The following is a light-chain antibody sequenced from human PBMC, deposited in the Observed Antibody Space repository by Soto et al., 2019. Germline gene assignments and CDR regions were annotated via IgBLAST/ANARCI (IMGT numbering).Light chain of an antibody. CDR3: QQYGSSPMYT. CDR1: QSVSSSY. Sequence: EIVLTQSPGTLSLSPGERATLSCRASQSVSSSYFAWYQQKPGQAPRLLLYGASSRATVIPDRFSGSGSGTDFTLTISRLEPEDFAVYYCQQYGSSPMYTFGQGTKLEIK. CDR2: GAS. V-gene: IGKV3-20*01. J-gene: IGKJ2*01.